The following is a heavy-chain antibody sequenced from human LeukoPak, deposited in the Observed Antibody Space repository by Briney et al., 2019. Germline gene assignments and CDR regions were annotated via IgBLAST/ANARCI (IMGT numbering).Heavy chain of an antibody. V-gene: IGHV4-59*01. CDR3: AREHYYDSSGFRFDP. D-gene: IGHD3-22*01. CDR1: GGSISSYY. CDR2: IYYSGST. J-gene: IGHJ5*02. Sequence: PSETLSLTCTVSGGSISSYYWSWIRQPPGKGLEWIGYIYYSGSTNYNPSLKSRVTISVDTSKNQFSLKLSSVTAADTAVYDCAREHYYDSSGFRFDPWGQGTLVTVSS.